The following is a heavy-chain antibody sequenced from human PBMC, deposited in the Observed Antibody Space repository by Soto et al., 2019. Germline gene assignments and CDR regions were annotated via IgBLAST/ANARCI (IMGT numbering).Heavy chain of an antibody. CDR1: GFPFSTYS. J-gene: IGHJ4*02. V-gene: IGHV3-48*02. D-gene: IGHD6-6*01. Sequence: ESGGGLVQPGGSLRLSCAASGFPFSTYSMNWVRQAPGKGLEWISYITYSGSPIYYADSVKGRFTISRDNAKDSLYLQMNSLRDDDTAMYYCATGGTSSPLADWGQGTLVTVSS. CDR3: ATGGTSSPLAD. CDR2: ITYSGSPI.